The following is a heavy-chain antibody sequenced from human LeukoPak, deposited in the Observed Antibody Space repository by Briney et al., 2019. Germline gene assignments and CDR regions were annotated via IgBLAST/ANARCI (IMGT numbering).Heavy chain of an antibody. Sequence: GGSLRLSCAASGFAFSSCSMNWVRQAPGKGLEWVSYISSSSSTIYYADSVKGRFTISRDNAKNSLYLQMNSLRAEDSSVYYCARPTTVTTISADAFDIWGQGTMVTVSS. CDR3: ARPTTVTTISADAFDI. CDR1: GFAFSSCS. D-gene: IGHD4-17*01. V-gene: IGHV3-48*01. CDR2: ISSSSSTI. J-gene: IGHJ3*02.